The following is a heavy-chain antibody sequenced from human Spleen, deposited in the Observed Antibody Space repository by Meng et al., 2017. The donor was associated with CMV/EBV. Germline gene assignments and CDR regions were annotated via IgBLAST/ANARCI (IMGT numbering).Heavy chain of an antibody. J-gene: IGHJ4*01. Sequence: KVSCKASGYTLARYYIHWVRQAPGQGLEWMGVIDPGAGTTTYAQKFQGRVTMITDTPTNTVYMELSSLRSDDTAVYFCARRYYFDYWGQGTLVTVSS. CDR1: GYTLARYY. CDR2: IDPGAGTT. V-gene: IGHV1-46*01. CDR3: ARRYYFDY.